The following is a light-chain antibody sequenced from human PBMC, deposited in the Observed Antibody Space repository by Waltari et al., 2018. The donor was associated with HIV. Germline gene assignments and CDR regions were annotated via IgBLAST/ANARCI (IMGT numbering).Light chain of an antibody. CDR2: HDS. CDR1: NIGSKS. Sequence: YELTQAPSVSVAPGQTARIICEGNNIGSKSVHWYQQKAGQAPTEVFHHDSAPPSESPAGCSGSNSENTATLTISGVEAGDEADYYCQVWDTCSEHRVFGGGTKLTVL. V-gene: IGLV3-21*02. CDR3: QVWDTCSEHRV. J-gene: IGLJ3*02.